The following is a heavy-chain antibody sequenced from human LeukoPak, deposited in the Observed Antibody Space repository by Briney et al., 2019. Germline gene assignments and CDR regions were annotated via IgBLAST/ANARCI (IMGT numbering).Heavy chain of an antibody. D-gene: IGHD4-17*01. CDR1: GXTFSSYG. Sequence: PGRSLRLSCAASGXTFSSYGMHWVRQAPGKGLEWVAVIRYDGSNVYYADSVKGRFTISRDSSKNTLYLQMNSLRAEDTAVYYCARDKATVTTYHFDYWGQGTLVTVSS. V-gene: IGHV3-33*01. J-gene: IGHJ4*02. CDR3: ARDKATVTTYHFDY. CDR2: IRYDGSNV.